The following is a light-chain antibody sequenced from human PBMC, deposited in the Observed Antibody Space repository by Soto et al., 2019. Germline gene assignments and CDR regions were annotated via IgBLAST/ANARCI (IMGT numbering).Light chain of an antibody. CDR1: RSDVGSYNY. CDR3: SSYTSGSTLYV. J-gene: IGLJ1*01. CDR2: ASS. V-gene: IGLV2-14*01. Sequence: QSVMTQASAVSGSPGKSITISCTGTRSDVGSYNYVSWYQHHPGKAPRLMIYASSNRPSGVSHRFSGSRSGNTASLTISGLQAEDEADYYCSSYTSGSTLYVFGTGTKVTVL.